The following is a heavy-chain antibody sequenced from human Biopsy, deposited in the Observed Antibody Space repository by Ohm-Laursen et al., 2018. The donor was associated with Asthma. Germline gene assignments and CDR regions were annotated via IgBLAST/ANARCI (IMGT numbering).Heavy chain of an antibody. Sequence: LRLFCTASGFCFNSYGMHWVRQAPGKGLEWVAVMSFDGRQTYYADSVKGRFTISRDNSKNTLYLQMNSLRAEDTAVYYCAKERYYDFWSGYPIWGQGTMVTVSS. CDR3: AKERYYDFWSGYPI. CDR2: MSFDGRQT. CDR1: GFCFNSYG. D-gene: IGHD3-3*01. J-gene: IGHJ3*02. V-gene: IGHV3-30*18.